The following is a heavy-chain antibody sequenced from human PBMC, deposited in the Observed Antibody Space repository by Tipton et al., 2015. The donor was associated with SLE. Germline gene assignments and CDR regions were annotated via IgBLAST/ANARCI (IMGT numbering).Heavy chain of an antibody. D-gene: IGHD5-12*01. CDR2: IYSSGNT. CDR3: ARRHYSGPFDS. V-gene: IGHV4-39*07. Sequence: TLSLTCTVSGGSISSSVYYWGWIRQPPGKGLEWIGNIYSSGNTYYTSSLKSRVTISVDVSKNHFSLKLNSVTAADTAVYYCARRHYSGPFDSWCQGTLVTVSS. CDR1: GGSISSSVYY. J-gene: IGHJ4*02.